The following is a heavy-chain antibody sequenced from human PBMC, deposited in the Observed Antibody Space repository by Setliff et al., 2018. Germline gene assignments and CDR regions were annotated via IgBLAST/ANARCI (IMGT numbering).Heavy chain of an antibody. J-gene: IGHJ4*02. CDR3: ATSGFCSAGSCYSFDA. Sequence: PSETLSLTCGVSGGGGSFSAYYWSWIRQPTGKGLEWIGEISPGGSTIYNPSLRSRVTMSVDTAKNRFSLNLTSVTAADTAVYYCATSGFCSAGSCYSFDAWGQGALVTISS. CDR1: GGGGSFSAYY. CDR2: ISPGGST. D-gene: IGHD6-19*01. V-gene: IGHV4-34*01.